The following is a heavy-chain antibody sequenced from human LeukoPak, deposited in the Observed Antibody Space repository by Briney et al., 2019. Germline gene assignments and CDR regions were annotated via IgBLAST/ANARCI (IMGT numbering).Heavy chain of an antibody. D-gene: IGHD3-10*01. Sequence: SQTLSLTCAISGDSVSSNSAAWNWIRQSPSRGLEWLGRTYYRSKWYNDYAVSVKSRITINPDTSKNQFSLQLNSVTPEDTAVYYCAGDLQYGSGSLNWFDPWGQRTLVTVSS. CDR1: GDSVSSNSAA. V-gene: IGHV6-1*01. J-gene: IGHJ5*02. CDR2: TYYRSKWYN. CDR3: AGDLQYGSGSLNWFDP.